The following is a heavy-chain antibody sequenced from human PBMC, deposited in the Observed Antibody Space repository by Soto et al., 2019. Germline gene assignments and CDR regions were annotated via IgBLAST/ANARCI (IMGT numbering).Heavy chain of an antibody. D-gene: IGHD6-13*01. CDR3: ARDSSWADF. CDR2: INAANTNT. J-gene: IGHJ4*02. CDR1: GYTFTNYP. Sequence: WASVKVSCKASGYTFTNYPMHWVRQAPGQRLEWMGWINAANTNTKYSQKFQGRVTITSDTFATTAYMELTSLRSEDTAVYYCARDSSWADFWGQGTLVTVSS. V-gene: IGHV1-3*01.